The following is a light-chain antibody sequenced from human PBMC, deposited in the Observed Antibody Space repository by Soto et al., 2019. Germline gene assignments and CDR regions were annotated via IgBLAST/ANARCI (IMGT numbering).Light chain of an antibody. J-gene: IGKJ4*01. CDR1: QSVSSY. Sequence: EIVLPQSPATLSLSPGERATLSCRASQSVSSYLAWYQQKPGQAPRRLIYDASNRATGIPARFSGSGSGTDFTLTISSLQPEDFATYYCQQTYSAPLTFGGGTKVDNK. V-gene: IGKV3-11*01. CDR3: QQTYSAPLT. CDR2: DAS.